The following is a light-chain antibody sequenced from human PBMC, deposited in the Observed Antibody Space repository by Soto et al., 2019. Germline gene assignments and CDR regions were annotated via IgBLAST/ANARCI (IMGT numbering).Light chain of an antibody. CDR2: EVT. CDR3: NSYTTTSTYV. CDR1: SSDVGGYNY. V-gene: IGLV2-14*01. J-gene: IGLJ1*01. Sequence: QSALTQPASVSGSPGQSITISCTGTSSDVGGYNYVSWYQHHPGEAPKLMIFEVTKRPSGVSNRFSVSKSGNTASLTISGLQAEDEADYFCNSYTTTSTYVFGSGTKVTVL.